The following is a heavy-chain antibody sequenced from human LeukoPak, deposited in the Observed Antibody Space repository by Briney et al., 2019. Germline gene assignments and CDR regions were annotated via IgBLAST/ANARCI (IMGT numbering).Heavy chain of an antibody. D-gene: IGHD4-17*01. CDR2: ISWNSGSI. Sequence: SGGSLRLSCAASGFTFDDYAMHWVRQAPGKGLEWVSGISWNSGSIGYADSVKGRFTISRDNAKNSLYLQMNSLRAEDTAVYYCARDYADYVGYFFFDYWGQGTLVTVSS. CDR3: ARDYADYVGYFFFDY. J-gene: IGHJ4*02. V-gene: IGHV3-9*01. CDR1: GFTFDDYA.